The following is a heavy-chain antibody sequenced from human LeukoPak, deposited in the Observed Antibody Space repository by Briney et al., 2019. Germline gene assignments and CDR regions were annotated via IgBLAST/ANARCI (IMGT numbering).Heavy chain of an antibody. D-gene: IGHD3-10*01. V-gene: IGHV1-8*01. CDR2: MNPNSANT. J-gene: IGHJ4*02. CDR1: GYTFTSYD. CDR3: ARETPYGSGSYPFDY. Sequence: GASVKVSCKASGYTFTSYDINWVRQAPGQGLEWMGWMNPNSANTGYAQKFQGRVTMTRDTSISTAYMELSSLRSEDTAVYYCARETPYGSGSYPFDYWGQGILVTVSS.